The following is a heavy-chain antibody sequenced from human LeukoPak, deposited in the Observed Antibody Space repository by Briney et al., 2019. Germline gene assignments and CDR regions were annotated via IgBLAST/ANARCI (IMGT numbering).Heavy chain of an antibody. CDR1: GGSISSSSHY. D-gene: IGHD2-2*01. J-gene: IGHJ6*02. CDR2: LYYSGST. V-gene: IGHV4-39*01. Sequence: PSETLSLTCTVSGGSISSSSHYWGWIRQPPGKGPEWTGSLYYSGSTYYNPSLKSRVTISVDTSKNQFSLKLSSVTATDTAVYYCARHDCATTSCLYFYGMDVWGQGTMVTVSS. CDR3: ARHDCATTSCLYFYGMDV.